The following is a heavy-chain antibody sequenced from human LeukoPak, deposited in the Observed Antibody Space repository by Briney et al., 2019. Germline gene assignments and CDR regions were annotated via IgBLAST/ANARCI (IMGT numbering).Heavy chain of an antibody. D-gene: IGHD3-3*01. CDR3: ARLFFVIDT. CDR1: GASISNSAYY. J-gene: IGHJ5*02. V-gene: IGHV4-39*01. Sequence: SETLSLTCTVSGASISNSAYYWLWLRQPPGEGLERIGTVHYSGSTFYNPSLKSRVNISVDTSKNQFSLQLSSVTAADTAVYYCARLFFVIDTWGQGTLVTVSS. CDR2: VHYSGST.